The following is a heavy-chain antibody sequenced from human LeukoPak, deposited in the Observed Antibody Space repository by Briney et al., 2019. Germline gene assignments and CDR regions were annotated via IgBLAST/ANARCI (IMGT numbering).Heavy chain of an antibody. CDR3: ASMATIAGGDY. V-gene: IGHV3-21*01. Sequence: GGSLRLSCAASGFTFSSYSMNWVRQAPGKGLEWVSSISSSSSYIYYADSVKGRFTISRDNAKNSLYLQMNSLRAVDTAVYYCASMATIAGGDYWGQGTLVTVSS. D-gene: IGHD5-24*01. CDR1: GFTFSSYS. CDR2: ISSSSSYI. J-gene: IGHJ4*02.